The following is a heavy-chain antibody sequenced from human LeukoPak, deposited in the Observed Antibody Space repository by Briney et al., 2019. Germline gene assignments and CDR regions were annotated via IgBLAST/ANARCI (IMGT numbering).Heavy chain of an antibody. V-gene: IGHV3-23*01. D-gene: IGHD1-26*01. CDR2: ISGNGDST. J-gene: IGHJ4*02. Sequence: GGSLRLSCAASGFTFRNYAMSWVRQAPGKGLEWVSSISGNGDSTYFADSLKGRFTISRDNSKNTLYLQMNSLRAEDTAVYSCAKVVGPFDYWGQGTLVTVSS. CDR3: AKVVGPFDY. CDR1: GFTFRNYA.